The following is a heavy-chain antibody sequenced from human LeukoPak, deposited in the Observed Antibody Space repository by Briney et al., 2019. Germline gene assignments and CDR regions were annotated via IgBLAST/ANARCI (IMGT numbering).Heavy chain of an antibody. Sequence: GRSLRLSCAASRFTFCSYGMHWVRQAPGKGLEWVAVISYDGSNKDYVDSVKGRFTISRDNSKNTLYLQMNSLRAEDTAVYYCAKSKYYYDSSGPGFDYWGQGTLVTVSS. CDR1: RFTFCSYG. D-gene: IGHD3-22*01. J-gene: IGHJ4*02. CDR2: ISYDGSNK. CDR3: AKSKYYYDSSGPGFDY. V-gene: IGHV3-30*18.